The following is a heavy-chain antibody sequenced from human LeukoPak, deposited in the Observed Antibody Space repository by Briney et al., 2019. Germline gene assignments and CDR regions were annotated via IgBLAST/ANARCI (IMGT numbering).Heavy chain of an antibody. CDR3: ASRETKTDY. V-gene: IGHV3-43*02. D-gene: IGHD1-26*01. Sequence: PGGSPRLSCAASGFTFDDYAMHWVRQAPGKGLEWVSLISGDGGSTYYADSVKGRFTISRGNSKNSLYLQMNSLRTEDTALYYCASRETKTDYWGQGTLVTVSS. CDR2: ISGDGGST. J-gene: IGHJ4*02. CDR1: GFTFDDYA.